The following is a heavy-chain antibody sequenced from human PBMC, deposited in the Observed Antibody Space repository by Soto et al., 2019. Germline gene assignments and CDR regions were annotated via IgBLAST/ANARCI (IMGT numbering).Heavy chain of an antibody. D-gene: IGHD2-21*02. V-gene: IGHV1-69*13. Sequence: SVKVSCKASGGTFSSYPISWVRQAPGQGLEWMGGIIPLFGTADYAQKFQGRATFTADESTSTAYMELSSLRSEDTAVYYCARGGNSDYYYGMNVWGQGTTVTVSS. CDR2: IIPLFGTA. J-gene: IGHJ6*02. CDR1: GGTFSSYP. CDR3: ARGGNSDYYYGMNV.